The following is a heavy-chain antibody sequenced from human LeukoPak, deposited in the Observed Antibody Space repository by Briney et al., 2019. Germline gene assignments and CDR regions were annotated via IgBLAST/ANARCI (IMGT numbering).Heavy chain of an antibody. D-gene: IGHD4/OR15-4a*01. J-gene: IGHJ4*02. V-gene: IGHV3-21*01. Sequence: PGGSLRLSCAASGFTFSSYNMNWVRQAPGKGLEWVSSITSSSGYMYYADSVKGRFTISRDNAKNSLYLQMNSLRAEDTAVYYCARDPGPYGGDHWGQGTPVTVSS. CDR1: GFTFSSYN. CDR3: ARDPGPYGGDH. CDR2: ITSSSGYM.